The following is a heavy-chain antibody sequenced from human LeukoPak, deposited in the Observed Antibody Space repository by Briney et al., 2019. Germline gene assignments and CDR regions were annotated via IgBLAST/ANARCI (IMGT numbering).Heavy chain of an antibody. V-gene: IGHV1-18*01. CDR1: GYTFTSYG. CDR3: ASGYSYGTSHAFDI. CDR2: ISAYNGNT. J-gene: IGHJ3*02. D-gene: IGHD5-18*01. Sequence: ASVKVSCKASGYTFTSYGISWVRQAPGRGLAWMGWISAYNGNTNYAQKLQGRVTMTTDTSTSTAYMELRSLRSDDTAVYYCASGYSYGTSHAFDIWGQGTMVTVSS.